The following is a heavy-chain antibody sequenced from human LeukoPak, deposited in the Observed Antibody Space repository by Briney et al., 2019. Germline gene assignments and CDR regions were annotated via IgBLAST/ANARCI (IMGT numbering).Heavy chain of an antibody. CDR2: ISGSGGTI. J-gene: IGHJ6*02. CDR1: GFTFSNYE. CDR3: ARFRQQIAYYYYYAVDV. V-gene: IGHV3-48*03. Sequence: PGGSLRLSCAASGFTFSNYEMNWVRQAPGKGLEWVSYISGSGGTIYKADSVEGRFIISRDNAKNSLYLRMSSLTAEDTAVYYCARFRQQIAYYYYYAVDVWGQGTTVTVSS. D-gene: IGHD3-10*01.